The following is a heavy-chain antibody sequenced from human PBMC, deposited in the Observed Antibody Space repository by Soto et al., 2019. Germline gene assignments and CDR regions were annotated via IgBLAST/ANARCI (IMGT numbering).Heavy chain of an antibody. J-gene: IGHJ4*02. CDR2: MNPDSGDT. D-gene: IGHD2-15*01. Sequence: QVQLVQSGAEVKKPGASVKVSCEASGYPFSAFDINWVRQAGGQGLEWMGWMNPDSGDTAFAQRFHDRTTMTRSTSISTAYMELSRLTSDDTAVYFCVRQPGGVATPGDDYWGQGTLVTVSS. CDR1: GYPFSAFD. V-gene: IGHV1-8*01. CDR3: VRQPGGVATPGDDY.